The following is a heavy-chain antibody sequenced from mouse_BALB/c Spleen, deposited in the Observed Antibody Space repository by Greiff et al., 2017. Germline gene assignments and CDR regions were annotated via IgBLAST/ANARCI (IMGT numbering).Heavy chain of an antibody. CDR3: ARSHYGSSYAMDY. CDR1: GFTFSSFG. J-gene: IGHJ4*01. Sequence: EVKVVESGGGLVQPGGSRKLSCAASGFTFSSFGMHWVRQAPEKGLEWVAYISSGSSTIYYADTVKGRFTISRDNPKNTLFLQMTSLRSEDTAMYYCARSHYGSSYAMDYWGQGTSVTVSS. V-gene: IGHV5-17*02. D-gene: IGHD1-1*01. CDR2: ISSGSSTI.